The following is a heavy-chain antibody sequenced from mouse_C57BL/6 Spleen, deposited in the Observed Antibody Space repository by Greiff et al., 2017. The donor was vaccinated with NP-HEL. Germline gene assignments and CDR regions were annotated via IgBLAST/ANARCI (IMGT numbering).Heavy chain of an antibody. J-gene: IGHJ3*01. D-gene: IGHD1-1*01. CDR1: GYAFSSSW. CDR3: AITTVVEGFAY. CDR2: IYPGDGAT. Sequence: QVQLQQSGPELVKPGASVKISCKASGYAFSSSWMNWVKQRPGKGLAWIGRIYPGDGATNYNGKFKGKATLTADTSSSTAYMQLSSLTPEDSAVYFCAITTVVEGFAYWGQGSLVTVTA. V-gene: IGHV1-82*01.